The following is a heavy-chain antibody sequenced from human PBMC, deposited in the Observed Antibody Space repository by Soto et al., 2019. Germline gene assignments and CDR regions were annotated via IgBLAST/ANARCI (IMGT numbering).Heavy chain of an antibody. CDR1: GVSFSGYY. CDR3: ARGVAAAGTPFDY. D-gene: IGHD6-13*01. CDR2: INHSGST. Sequence: SETLSLTCAVYGVSFSGYYWSGIRQPPGKGLEWIGEINHSGSTNYNPSLKSRVTISVDTSKNQFSLKLSSVTAADTAVYYCARGVAAAGTPFDYWGQGTLVTVSS. V-gene: IGHV4-34*01. J-gene: IGHJ4*02.